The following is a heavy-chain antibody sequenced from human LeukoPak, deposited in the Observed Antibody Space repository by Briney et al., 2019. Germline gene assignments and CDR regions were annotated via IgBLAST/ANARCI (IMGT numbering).Heavy chain of an antibody. CDR1: GGSISSYY. Sequence: SETLTPTCTVSGGSISSYYWSWIRQPPGKGLEWIGYIYYSGSTNYNPSLKSLVTISVDTSKNQFSLKLNSVTAADTAVYYCARGDGSGSDPFDYWGQGTMV. J-gene: IGHJ4*02. CDR2: IYYSGST. V-gene: IGHV4-59*01. CDR3: ARGDGSGSDPFDY. D-gene: IGHD3-10*01.